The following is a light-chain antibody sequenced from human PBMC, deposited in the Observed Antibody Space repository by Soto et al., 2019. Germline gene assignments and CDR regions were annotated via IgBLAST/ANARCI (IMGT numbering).Light chain of an antibody. CDR2: DAS. Sequence: TSALSASVGDRVTITCQASQDISDVLNWYQQQPGKAPKVLIYDASKLQTGVPSRFSGRGSGKDFTFTISSLQPDDSGTYYCQQFYDLPITFGQGTQREIK. V-gene: IGKV1-33*01. J-gene: IGKJ5*01. CDR3: QQFYDLPIT. CDR1: QDISDV.